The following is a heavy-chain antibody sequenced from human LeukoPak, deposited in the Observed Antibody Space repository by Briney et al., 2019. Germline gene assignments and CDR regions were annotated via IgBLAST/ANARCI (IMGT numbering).Heavy chain of an antibody. J-gene: IGHJ6*02. D-gene: IGHD3-10*01. Sequence: GGSLRLSCATSGFTFSNYRMTWVRQAPGKGLEWVAGITSSADAIYYADSVKGRFTISRDNAKDSLYLQMNSLRAEDTAVYYCAIPPLSGTGSSRPLAEMDVWGQGTTVTVSS. CDR2: ITSSADAI. CDR3: AIPPLSGTGSSRPLAEMDV. CDR1: GFTFSNYR. V-gene: IGHV3-48*04.